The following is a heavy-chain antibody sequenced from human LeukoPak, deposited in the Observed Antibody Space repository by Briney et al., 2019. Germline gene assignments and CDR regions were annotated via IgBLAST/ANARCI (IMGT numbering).Heavy chain of an antibody. J-gene: IGHJ4*02. V-gene: IGHV1-18*01. CDR1: GYTFTTYG. Sequence: ASVKVSCKASGYTFTTYGISWVRQAPGQGLEWMGWISAYNGNTNYAQKLQGRLTMTTDTSTTTAYMELRSLRSDDTAVYYCARDHDSHYDILTGPGYWGQGTLVTVSS. CDR3: ARDHDSHYDILTGPGY. D-gene: IGHD3-9*01. CDR2: ISAYNGNT.